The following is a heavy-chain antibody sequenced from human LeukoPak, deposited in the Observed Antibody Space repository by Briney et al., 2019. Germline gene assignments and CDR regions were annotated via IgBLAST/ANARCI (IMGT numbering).Heavy chain of an antibody. CDR1: GFTFGDYA. CDR2: IRSKAYGGTT. Sequence: PGGSLRLSCTASGFTFGDYAMSWFRQAPGKGLEWVGFIRSKAYGGTTEYAASVKGRFTISRDDSKSTAYLQMNSLETEDTAVYYCTCFSGYVYWFDPWGQGTLVTVSS. J-gene: IGHJ5*02. D-gene: IGHD3-16*01. V-gene: IGHV3-49*03. CDR3: TCFSGYVYWFDP.